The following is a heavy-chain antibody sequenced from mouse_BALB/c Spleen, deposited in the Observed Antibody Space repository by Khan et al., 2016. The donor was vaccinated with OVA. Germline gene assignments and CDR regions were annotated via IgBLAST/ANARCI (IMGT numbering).Heavy chain of an antibody. CDR2: ISYSGST. J-gene: IGHJ4*01. CDR3: ARKNYYGYAVDY. V-gene: IGHV3-2*02. D-gene: IGHD1-1*01. Sequence: EVKLEESGPGLVKPSQSLSLTCTVTGYSITTNYAWDWIRQFPGNKLEWMGYISYSGSTSYNPSLKSRISITRDTSTNKFFLQLNSVTTEDTATYYWARKNYYGYAVDYWGQGTSVTVSS. CDR1: GYSITTNYA.